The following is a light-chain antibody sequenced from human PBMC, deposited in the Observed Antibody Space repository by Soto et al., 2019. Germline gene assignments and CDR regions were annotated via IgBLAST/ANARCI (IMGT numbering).Light chain of an antibody. CDR2: GAT. CDR1: QSVSTN. CDR3: HQYNDGPGGT. V-gene: IGKV3D-15*01. Sequence: DIVMTQSPATLSVSPGERATLSCRASQSVSTNLAWYQQKPGQAPRLLILGATTRSTGIPVRFSGSGSGRPFTLISNSLQSDDLAVYHCHQYNDGPGGTFGQGTKVEFK. J-gene: IGKJ1*01.